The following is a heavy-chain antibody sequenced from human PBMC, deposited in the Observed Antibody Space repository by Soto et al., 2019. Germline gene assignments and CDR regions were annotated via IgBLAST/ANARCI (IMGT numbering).Heavy chain of an antibody. J-gene: IGHJ4*01. V-gene: IGHV1-8*01. D-gene: IGHD3-16*01. Sequence: QVPLVQSGAEVKKPGASVKVSCMASGYTFTSYDINWVRQATGQGFEWMGWMNPNSGNTGYAQKFQGRVTMTRNTSISTAYMEVSSLRSEDTAVYYCARATKGTIMASDYWGQGTLVTVSS. CDR1: GYTFTSYD. CDR2: MNPNSGNT. CDR3: ARATKGTIMASDY.